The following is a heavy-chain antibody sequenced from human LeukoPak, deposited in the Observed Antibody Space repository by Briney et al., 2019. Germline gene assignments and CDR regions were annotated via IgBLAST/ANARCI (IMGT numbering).Heavy chain of an antibody. J-gene: IGHJ5*02. V-gene: IGHV4-4*07. D-gene: IGHD4-11*01. CDR1: GGSISNYY. Sequence: SETLSLTCTVSGGSISNYYWSWIRQPAGKGLEWIGRIYSSGTTIYNPSLKSRVTMSVDTSKNQFSLKLSSVTAADTAVYYCARDRPVTGANWFDPWGQGALVTVSS. CDR3: ARDRPVTGANWFDP. CDR2: IYSSGTT.